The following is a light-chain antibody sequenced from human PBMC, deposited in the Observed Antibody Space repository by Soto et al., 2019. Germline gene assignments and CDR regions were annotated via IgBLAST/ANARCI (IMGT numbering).Light chain of an antibody. CDR3: SSYTSSSTPHV. Sequence: QSALTQPPSVSGAPGQRVTISCTGSSSNIGAGYDVHWYQQLPGTAPKLLIYVNSNRPSGVSDRFSGSKSANTASLAITGLQAEDEADYYCSSYTSSSTPHVFGTGTKVTVL. CDR1: SSNIGAGYD. V-gene: IGLV1-40*01. CDR2: VNS. J-gene: IGLJ1*01.